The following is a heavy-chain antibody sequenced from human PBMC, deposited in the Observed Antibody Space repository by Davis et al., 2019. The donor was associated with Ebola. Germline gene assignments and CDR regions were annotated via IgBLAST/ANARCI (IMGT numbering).Heavy chain of an antibody. V-gene: IGHV3-11*01. CDR2: ISDSGDAE. CDR1: GFTSSNHY. Sequence: GESLKIFCAASGFTSSNHYMGWIRQAPGEGLEWISYISDSGDAEFYGDSARGRFTISRDNAKKSLYLQMNSLRVEDTAIYYCTRDRAYKCFDLWGQGTLVTVSS. CDR3: TRDRAYKCFDL. J-gene: IGHJ5*02.